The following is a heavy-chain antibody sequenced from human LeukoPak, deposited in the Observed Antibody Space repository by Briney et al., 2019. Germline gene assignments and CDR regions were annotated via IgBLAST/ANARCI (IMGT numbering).Heavy chain of an antibody. Sequence: ASVKVSCKASGYTFTSYGISWVRQAPGQGLEWMGWVSAYNGNTNYAQKLQGRVTMTTDTSTSTAYMELRSLRSDDTAVYYCARAMYYDFWSGYAPWGQGTLVTVSS. CDR2: VSAYNGNT. CDR3: ARAMYYDFWSGYAP. CDR1: GYTFTSYG. D-gene: IGHD3-3*01. J-gene: IGHJ5*02. V-gene: IGHV1-18*01.